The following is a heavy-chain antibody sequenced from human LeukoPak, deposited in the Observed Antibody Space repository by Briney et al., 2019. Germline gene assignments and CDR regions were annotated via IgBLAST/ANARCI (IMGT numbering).Heavy chain of an antibody. D-gene: IGHD2-8*01. CDR2: IIPILGIA. CDR1: GGTFSSYA. CDR3: ARMVDYYYYGMDV. V-gene: IGHV1-69*10. Sequence: ASVTVSCKASGGTFSSYAISWVRQAPGQGLEWMGRIIPILGIANYAQKFQGRVTITADKSTSTAYMELSSLRSEDTAVYYCARMVDYYYYGMDVWGQGTTVTVSS. J-gene: IGHJ6*02.